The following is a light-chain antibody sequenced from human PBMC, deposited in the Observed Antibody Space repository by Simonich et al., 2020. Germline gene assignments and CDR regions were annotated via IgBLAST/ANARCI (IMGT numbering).Light chain of an antibody. J-gene: IGKJ4*01. Sequence: DIQMTQSPSTLSASVGDRVTITCRASQSISSWLAWYQQKPGKAPKLLIYKASSLESWVPSRFSVSGSGTEFTLTISSLQPDDFATYYCQQYNSYSPTFGGGTKVEIK. CDR2: KAS. CDR3: QQYNSYSPT. CDR1: QSISSW. V-gene: IGKV1-5*03.